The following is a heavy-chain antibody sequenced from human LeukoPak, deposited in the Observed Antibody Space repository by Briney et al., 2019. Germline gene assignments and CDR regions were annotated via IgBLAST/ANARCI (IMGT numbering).Heavy chain of an antibody. CDR1: GFTFSSYS. CDR3: ARGYYDILTGYRMGNNWFDP. Sequence: PGGSLRLSCAASGFTFSSYSMNWVRQAPGKGLEWVSSISSSSSYIYYADSVKGRFTISRDNAKNSLYLQMNSLRAEHTAVYYCARGYYDILTGYRMGNNWFDPWGQGTLVTVSS. D-gene: IGHD3-9*01. V-gene: IGHV3-21*01. CDR2: ISSSSSYI. J-gene: IGHJ5*02.